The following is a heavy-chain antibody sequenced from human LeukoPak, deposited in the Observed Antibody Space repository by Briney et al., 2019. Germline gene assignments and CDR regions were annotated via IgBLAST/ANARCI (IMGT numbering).Heavy chain of an antibody. CDR2: ISPSGGST. CDR1: GYTFTSYY. D-gene: IGHD1-26*01. V-gene: IGHV1-46*01. J-gene: IGHJ5*02. CDR3: ARDNSVGDNAWWFDP. Sequence: ASVKVSCKASGYTFTSYYMHWVRQAPGQGLEWMGIISPSGGSTGYAQKFQGRVTMIRDMSTSTDYMELSSLRSEDTAIYYCARDNSVGDNAWWFDPWGQGTLVTVSS.